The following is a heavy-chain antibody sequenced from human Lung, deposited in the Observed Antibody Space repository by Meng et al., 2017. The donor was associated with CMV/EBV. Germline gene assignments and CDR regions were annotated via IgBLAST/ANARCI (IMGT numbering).Heavy chain of an antibody. CDR3: ARDPVRGDLDY. V-gene: IGHV3-74*01. CDR2: INTDGSST. D-gene: IGHD3-10*01. CDR1: GFTFSNYW. J-gene: IGHJ4*02. Sequence: GESLKISCAASGFTFSNYWIHWVRQAPGKGLEWVSRINTDGSSTAYADSVKGRFTISRDNAKNTVFLHISSVRAEDTAVFYCARDPVRGDLDYWGQGTLVTGSS.